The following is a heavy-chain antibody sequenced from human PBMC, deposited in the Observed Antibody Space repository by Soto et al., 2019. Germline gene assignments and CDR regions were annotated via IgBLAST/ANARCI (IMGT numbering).Heavy chain of an antibody. J-gene: IGHJ4*02. Sequence: QVQLVQSGAEVKKPGSSVKVSCKASGGTFSSYSINWVRQAPGQGLEWMGEIIPFFCTANYAQKFQGRVTITADESTSTAYMELSSLRSEDTAVYYCARDGGRHSGGIDYWGQGTLVTVSS. V-gene: IGHV1-69*01. CDR3: ARDGGRHSGGIDY. D-gene: IGHD1-26*01. CDR1: GGTFSSYS. CDR2: IIPFFCTA.